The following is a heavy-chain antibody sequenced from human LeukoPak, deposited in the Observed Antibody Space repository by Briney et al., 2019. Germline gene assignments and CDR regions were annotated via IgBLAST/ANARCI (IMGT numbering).Heavy chain of an antibody. D-gene: IGHD3-22*01. CDR2: INSDGSST. CDR1: GFTFSSYW. V-gene: IGHV3-74*01. J-gene: IGHJ3*02. Sequence: PGGSLRLSCAASGFTFSSYWMHWVRQAPGKGLVWVSRINSDGSSTSYADSVKGRFTISRDNAKNTLYLQMNSLRAEDTAVYYCARGEDYYDSSGYMNAFDIWGQGTMVTVSS. CDR3: ARGEDYYDSSGYMNAFDI.